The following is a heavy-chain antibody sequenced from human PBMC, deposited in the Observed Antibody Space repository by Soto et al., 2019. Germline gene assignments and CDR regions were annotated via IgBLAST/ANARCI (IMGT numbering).Heavy chain of an antibody. D-gene: IGHD3-10*01. V-gene: IGHV3-23*01. CDR1: GFTFSSYA. Sequence: GGSLRLSCAASGFTFSSYAMSWVRQAPGKGLEWVSAISGSGGSTYYADSVKGRFTISRDNSKNTLYLQMNSLRAEDTAVYYCAKDGSGNAWDYYYGMDVWGQGTTVTVSS. CDR2: ISGSGGST. CDR3: AKDGSGNAWDYYYGMDV. J-gene: IGHJ6*02.